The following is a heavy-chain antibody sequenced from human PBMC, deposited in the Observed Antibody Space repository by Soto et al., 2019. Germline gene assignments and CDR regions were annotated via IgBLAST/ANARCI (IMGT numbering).Heavy chain of an antibody. D-gene: IGHD3-10*01. Sequence: QVQLQESGPGLVKPSETLSLTCTVSGGSISSYYWSWIRQPPGKGLEWIGYIYYSGSTNYNPSLKRRVTISVDTSKNQFSLKLSSVTAADTAVYYCARGFYGSGSYSTPRNWFDPWGQGTLVTVSS. CDR1: GGSISSYY. CDR3: ARGFYGSGSYSTPRNWFDP. V-gene: IGHV4-59*01. CDR2: IYYSGST. J-gene: IGHJ5*02.